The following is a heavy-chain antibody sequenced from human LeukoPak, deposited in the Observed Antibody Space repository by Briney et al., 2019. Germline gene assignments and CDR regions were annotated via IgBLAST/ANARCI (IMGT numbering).Heavy chain of an antibody. CDR3: ARDLVTVTKGFDI. CDR2: ISYIGST. D-gene: IGHD4-17*01. CDR1: GDSFSSHY. V-gene: IGHV4-59*11. J-gene: IGHJ3*02. Sequence: PSETLSLTCAVSGDSFSSHYWAWIRQPPGKGLEWIGYISYIGSTNYNPSLKSRVTISIDTSKNQFSLKLSSVTAADTAVYYCARDLVTVTKGFDIWGQGTMVSVSS.